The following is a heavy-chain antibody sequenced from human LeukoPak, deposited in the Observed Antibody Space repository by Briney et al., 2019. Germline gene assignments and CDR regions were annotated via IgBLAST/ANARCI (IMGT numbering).Heavy chain of an antibody. CDR1: GFTVRCNY. CDR2: IYTSGGT. D-gene: IGHD2-21*02. J-gene: IGHJ4*02. CDR3: ARIIREVTAIIYFDY. V-gene: IGHV3-66*01. Sequence: GGSLRLSCAGSGFTVRCNYMNWVRQAPGEGLEWVSVIYTSGGTYYADSVKGRFTISRDNSKNTLYLQMNSLRAEDTAVYYCARIIREVTAIIYFDYWGQGTLVTVSS.